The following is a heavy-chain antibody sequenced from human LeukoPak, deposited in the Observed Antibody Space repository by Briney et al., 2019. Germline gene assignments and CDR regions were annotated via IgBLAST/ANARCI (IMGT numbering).Heavy chain of an antibody. V-gene: IGHV3-23*01. CDR2: ISGSGGST. CDR1: GFTFSSYA. J-gene: IGHJ4*02. Sequence: RGSLRLSCAASGFTFSSYAMSWVRQAPGKGLEWVSAISGSGGSTYYADSVKGRFTISRDNSKNTLYLQMNSLRAEDTAVYYCASGDRGMVYAFWGQGTLVTVSS. CDR3: ASGDRGMVYAF. D-gene: IGHD2-8*01.